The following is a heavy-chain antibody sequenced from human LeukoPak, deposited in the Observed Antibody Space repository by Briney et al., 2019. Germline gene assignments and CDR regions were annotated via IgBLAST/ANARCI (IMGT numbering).Heavy chain of an antibody. J-gene: IGHJ6*03. Sequence: SETLSLTCAVYGGSFSGYYWSWIRQPPGKGLEWIGEINHSGSTNYNPSLKSRVTISVDTSKNQFSLKLSSVTAADTAVYYCARSVSYYYMDVWGKGTTVTISS. CDR1: GGSFSGYY. CDR3: ARSVSYYYMDV. CDR2: INHSGST. V-gene: IGHV4-34*01.